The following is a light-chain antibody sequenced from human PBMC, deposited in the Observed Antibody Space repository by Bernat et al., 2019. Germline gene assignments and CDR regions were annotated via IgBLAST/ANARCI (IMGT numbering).Light chain of an antibody. V-gene: IGKV2-30*01. J-gene: IGKJ5*01. Sequence: DVVMTQFPLSLPVTLGQPASISCRSSHSLVYSDGGTYLTWYQQRPGQSPARLINKVSSRDSGVPDRFTGSVSGTDFTLRISRVEAEDVGVYYCMQGTPWPPTFGQGTRLEL. CDR2: KVS. CDR3: MQGTPWPPT. CDR1: HSLVYSDGGTY.